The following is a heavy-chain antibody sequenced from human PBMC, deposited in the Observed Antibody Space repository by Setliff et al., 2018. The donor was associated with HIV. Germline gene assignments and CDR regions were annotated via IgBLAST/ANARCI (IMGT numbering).Heavy chain of an antibody. CDR3: ARGLPADGYAFDL. J-gene: IGHJ3*01. D-gene: IGHD6-13*01. CDR2: INVHNGDT. CDR1: GYRFSSYG. Sequence: ASVKVSCKASGYRFSSYGITWVRHAPGQGLEWMGWINVHNGDTKFAQRFQDRLTMTTDTSTTTAYMDLRSLRSDDTAVYYCARGLPADGYAFDLWGQGTMVTVTS. V-gene: IGHV1-18*01.